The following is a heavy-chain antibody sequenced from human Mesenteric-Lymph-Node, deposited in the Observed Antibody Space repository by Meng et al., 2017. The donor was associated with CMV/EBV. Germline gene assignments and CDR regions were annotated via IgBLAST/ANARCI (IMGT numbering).Heavy chain of an antibody. Sequence: ASVKVSCKASGYTFTGYYMHWVRQAPGQGLEWMGWINPNSGGTNYAQKFQGRATMTRDTSISTAYMELSRLRSDDTAVYYCARDRRPSIAAAGGYYGMDVWGQGTTVTVSS. CDR2: INPNSGGT. CDR1: GYTFTGYY. J-gene: IGHJ6*02. V-gene: IGHV1-2*02. CDR3: ARDRRPSIAAAGGYYGMDV. D-gene: IGHD6-13*01.